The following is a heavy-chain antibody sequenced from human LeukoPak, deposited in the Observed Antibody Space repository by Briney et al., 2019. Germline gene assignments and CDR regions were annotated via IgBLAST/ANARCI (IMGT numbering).Heavy chain of an antibody. Sequence: PGGSLRLSCAASGFTFSSYAMSWVRQAPGGGLEWVSGIPGSGVDTFYADSVKGRFTISRDNSKNTLYLQMNSLRAEDTAVYYCAKGERGNLPPTVTTHWGQGTLVTVSS. D-gene: IGHD4-17*01. CDR1: GFTFSSYA. CDR2: IPGSGVDT. CDR3: AKGERGNLPPTVTTH. J-gene: IGHJ4*02. V-gene: IGHV3-23*01.